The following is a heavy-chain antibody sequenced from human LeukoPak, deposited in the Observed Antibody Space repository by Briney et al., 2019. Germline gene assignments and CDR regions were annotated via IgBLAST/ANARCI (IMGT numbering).Heavy chain of an antibody. Sequence: PSETLSLTCAVSGGSISSGSYYWSWIRQPAGKGLEWIGRIYTSGSTDYNPSLRSRVTISVDTSKNQFSLKLSSVTATDTAVYYCARSGYCSSATCYTRDDAFDIWGQGTMVTVSS. V-gene: IGHV4-61*02. CDR2: IYTSGST. CDR3: ARSGYCSSATCYTRDDAFDI. CDR1: GGSISSGSYY. J-gene: IGHJ3*02. D-gene: IGHD2-2*02.